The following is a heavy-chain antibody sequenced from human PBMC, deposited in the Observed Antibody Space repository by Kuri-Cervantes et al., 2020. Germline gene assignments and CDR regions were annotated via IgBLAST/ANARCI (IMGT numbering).Heavy chain of an antibody. CDR3: ARGPFWDCSGGSCDYSDAFDI. CDR2: IYTSGST. J-gene: IGHJ3*02. V-gene: IGHV4-4*07. D-gene: IGHD2-15*01. Sequence: SETLSLTCTVSGGSISSYYWSWIRQPAGKGLEWIGRIYTSGSTNYNPSLKSRVTMSVDTSKNQFSLKLSSVTAADTAVYYCARGPFWDCSGGSCDYSDAFDIWGQGTMVTVSS. CDR1: GGSISSYY.